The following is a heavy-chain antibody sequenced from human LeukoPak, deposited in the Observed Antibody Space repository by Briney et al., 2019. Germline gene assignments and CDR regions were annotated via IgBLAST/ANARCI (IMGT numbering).Heavy chain of an antibody. J-gene: IGHJ4*02. CDR2: IIPIFGTA. V-gene: IGHV1-69*13. Sequence: SVKVSCKASGGTFSSYAISWVRQAPGQGLEWMGGIIPIFGTANYAQKFQGTVTITADESTSTAYMELSSLRSEDTAVYYCATLGYCTNGVCSHFDYWGQGTLVTVSS. CDR3: ATLGYCTNGVCSHFDY. D-gene: IGHD2-8*01. CDR1: GGTFSSYA.